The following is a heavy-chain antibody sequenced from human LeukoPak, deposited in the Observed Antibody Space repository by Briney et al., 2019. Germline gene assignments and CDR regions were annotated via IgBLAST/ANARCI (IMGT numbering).Heavy chain of an antibody. CDR3: AREVPRRGSYYPPGDYFDY. CDR2: IYYSGST. V-gene: IGHV4-61*01. CDR1: GGSISSSSYY. D-gene: IGHD3-10*01. Sequence: SETLSLTCTVSGGSISSSSYYWGWIRQPPGKGLEWIGYIYYSGSTNYNPSLKSRVTISVDTSKNQFSLKLSSVTAADTAVYYCAREVPRRGSYYPPGDYFDYWGQGTLVTVSS. J-gene: IGHJ4*02.